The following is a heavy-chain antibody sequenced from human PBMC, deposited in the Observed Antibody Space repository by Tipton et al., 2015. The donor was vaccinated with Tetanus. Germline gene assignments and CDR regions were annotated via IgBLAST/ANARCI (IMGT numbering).Heavy chain of an antibody. D-gene: IGHD2-2*01. V-gene: IGHV4-30-4*01. J-gene: IGHJ4*02. Sequence: TLSLTCTVSGGSISSADYYWSWIRQPPGKGLEWIGYVSDSGSTYSNPSLRSRIIISVDTSKNQFSLRLNSVTAVDTAVYYCAKSDRVTRTSWYFHDWGQGTLVTVSS. CDR2: VSDSGST. CDR3: AKSDRVTRTSWYFHD. CDR1: GGSISSADYY.